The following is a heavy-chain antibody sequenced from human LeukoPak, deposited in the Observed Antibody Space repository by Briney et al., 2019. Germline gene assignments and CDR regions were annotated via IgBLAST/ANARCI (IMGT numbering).Heavy chain of an antibody. J-gene: IGHJ4*02. D-gene: IGHD1-26*01. CDR2: IYYSGST. V-gene: IGHV4-59*01. CDR3: ARVKVGAIFYFDY. CDR1: GGSISSYY. Sequence: SETLSLTCTVSGGSISSYYWSWIRQPPGKGLEWIGYIYYSGSTNYNPSLKSRVTISLDTSKNQFSLKLSSVTAADTAVYYCARVKVGAIFYFDYWGQGTLVTVSS.